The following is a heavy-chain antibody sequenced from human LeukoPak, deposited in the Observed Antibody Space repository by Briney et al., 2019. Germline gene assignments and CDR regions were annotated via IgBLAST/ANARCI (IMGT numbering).Heavy chain of an antibody. Sequence: GGSLRLSCAASGFTFSSYGMHWVRQAPGEGLEWVAVISYDGSNKYYADSVKGRFTISRDNSKNTLYLQMNSLRAEDTAVYYCAKAPSWRPTYYGMDVWGQGTTVTVSS. J-gene: IGHJ6*02. CDR2: ISYDGSNK. CDR3: AKAPSWRPTYYGMDV. V-gene: IGHV3-30*18. CDR1: GFTFSSYG. D-gene: IGHD3-3*01.